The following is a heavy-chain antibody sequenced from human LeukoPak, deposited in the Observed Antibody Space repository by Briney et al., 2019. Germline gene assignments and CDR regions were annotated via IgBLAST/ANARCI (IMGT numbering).Heavy chain of an antibody. CDR1: GGTLNNYA. D-gene: IGHD3-22*01. J-gene: IGHJ5*02. Sequence: SVKVSCNSSGGTLNNYAFSWVRQAPGQGLEWMGGIIPIFDTAHYAQKFQGRVTITTDESTTAAYMELSSLRSEDTAVYYCARARSPSSGYLLRDHNWFDPWGQGTLVTVSS. V-gene: IGHV1-69*05. CDR2: IIPIFDTA. CDR3: ARARSPSSGYLLRDHNWFDP.